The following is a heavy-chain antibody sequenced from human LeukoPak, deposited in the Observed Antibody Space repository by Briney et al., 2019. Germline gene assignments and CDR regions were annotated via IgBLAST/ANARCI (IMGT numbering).Heavy chain of an antibody. Sequence: GRSLRLSCAASGFTFSSYAMHWVRQAPGKGLEWVAVISYDGSNKYYADSVKGRFTISRDNSKNTLYLQMNSLRAEDTAVYYCAKDLNYYDSSGYDDWGQGTLVTVSS. V-gene: IGHV3-30-3*01. D-gene: IGHD3-22*01. J-gene: IGHJ4*02. CDR2: ISYDGSNK. CDR3: AKDLNYYDSSGYDD. CDR1: GFTFSSYA.